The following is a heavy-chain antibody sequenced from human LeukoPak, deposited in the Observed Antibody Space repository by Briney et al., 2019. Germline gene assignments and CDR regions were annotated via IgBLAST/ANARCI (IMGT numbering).Heavy chain of an antibody. V-gene: IGHV3-23*01. CDR2: ISGSGGST. D-gene: IGHD5-24*01. Sequence: GGSLRLSCATSGFTFSSYAMSWVRQAPGKGLEWVSAISGSGGSTYYADSVKGRFTISRDNSKNTLYLQMNSLRAEDTAVYYCAKNFGRDGYKNAFDIWGQGTMVTVSS. CDR3: AKNFGRDGYKNAFDI. J-gene: IGHJ3*02. CDR1: GFTFSSYA.